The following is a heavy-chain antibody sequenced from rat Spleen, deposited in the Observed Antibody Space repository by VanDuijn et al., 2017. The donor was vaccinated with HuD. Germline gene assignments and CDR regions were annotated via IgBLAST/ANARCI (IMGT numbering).Heavy chain of an antibody. CDR1: GFSLTSNS. J-gene: IGHJ2*01. D-gene: IGHD1-1*01. V-gene: IGHV2-1*01. Sequence: QVQLKESGPGLVQPSQTLSLTCTVSGFSLTSNSVHWVRQPPGKGLEWMGGIWGDGSTDYNSALKSRLSISRDTSKSQVFLKMNSLQTDDTAIYFCTRSLGEWGQGVMVTVSS. CDR3: TRSLGE. CDR2: IWGDGST.